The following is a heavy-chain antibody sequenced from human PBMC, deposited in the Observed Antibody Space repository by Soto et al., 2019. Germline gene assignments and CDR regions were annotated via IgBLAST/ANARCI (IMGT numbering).Heavy chain of an antibody. D-gene: IGHD6-13*01. CDR3: AKDKYSIAAAGNWFDP. CDR2: ISYDGSNK. Sequence: QVQLVESGGGVVQPGRSLRLSCAASGFTFSSYGMHWVRQAPGKGLEWVAVISYDGSNKYYADSVKGRFTISRDNSKNPLYLQMNSLRAEDTAVYYCAKDKYSIAAAGNWFDPWGQGTLVTVSS. CDR1: GFTFSSYG. V-gene: IGHV3-30*18. J-gene: IGHJ5*02.